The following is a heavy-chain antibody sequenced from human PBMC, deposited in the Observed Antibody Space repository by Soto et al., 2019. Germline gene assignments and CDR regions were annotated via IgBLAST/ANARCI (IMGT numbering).Heavy chain of an antibody. CDR2: IYYSGST. J-gene: IGHJ5*02. D-gene: IGHD3-3*01. Sequence: QLQLQESGPGLVKPSETLSLTCTVSGGSISSSSYYWGWIRQPPGKGLEWIGSIYYSGSTYYNPSLKSRVTISVDTSKNQFSLKLSSVTAADTAVYYCARGRLRFLEWRRQGWFDPWGQGTLVTVSS. CDR3: ARGRLRFLEWRRQGWFDP. CDR1: GGSISSSSYY. V-gene: IGHV4-39*01.